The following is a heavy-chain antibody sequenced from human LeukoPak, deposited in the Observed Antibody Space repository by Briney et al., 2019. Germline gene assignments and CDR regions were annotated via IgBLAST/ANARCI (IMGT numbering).Heavy chain of an antibody. CDR1: GFTFSSYG. J-gene: IGHJ4*02. D-gene: IGHD3-9*01. V-gene: IGHV3-33*01. CDR3: ARDSLINYDILTGIFDY. CDR2: IWYDGSNK. Sequence: GGSLRLSCAASGFTFSSYGMHWVRQAPGKGLEWVAVIWYDGSNKYYADSVKGRFTISGDNSKNTLYLQMNSLRAEDTAVYYCARDSLINYDILTGIFDYWGQGTLVTVSS.